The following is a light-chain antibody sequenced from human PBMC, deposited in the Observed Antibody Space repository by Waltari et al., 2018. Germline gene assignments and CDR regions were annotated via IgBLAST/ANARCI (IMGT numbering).Light chain of an antibody. CDR3: SSYAGSSTLYV. Sequence: QSALTQPASVSGSPGQSITISCTGTSSDVGSYNRVSWYQQHPGKAPKLMIYEGSKRPSGVSNRFSGSKSGNTASLTISGLQAEDEADYFCSSYAGSSTLYVFGTGTKVTVL. J-gene: IGLJ1*01. CDR1: SSDVGSYNR. CDR2: EGS. V-gene: IGLV2-23*01.